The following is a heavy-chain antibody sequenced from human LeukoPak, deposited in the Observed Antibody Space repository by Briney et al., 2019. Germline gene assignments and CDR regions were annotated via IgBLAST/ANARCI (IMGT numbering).Heavy chain of an antibody. CDR2: IKTDGTTT. Sequence: GGSLRLSCIASGFTFSDYWMHWVRQVPGKGLVWVSFIKTDGTTTAYADSVKGRFSISRDNAKSTLYLQMNSLRVEDTGIYYCAKNSGPGVNYFDSWGQGTLVTVSS. D-gene: IGHD3-10*01. CDR1: GFTFSDYW. V-gene: IGHV3-74*03. CDR3: AKNSGPGVNYFDS. J-gene: IGHJ4*02.